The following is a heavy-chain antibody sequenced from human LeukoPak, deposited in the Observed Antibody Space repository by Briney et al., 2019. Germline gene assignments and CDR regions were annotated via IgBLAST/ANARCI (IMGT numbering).Heavy chain of an antibody. V-gene: IGHV1-46*01. J-gene: IGHJ4*02. CDR2: INPSGGSI. D-gene: IGHD2-2*03. Sequence: ASVKVSCKASGYTFTSYYMHWVRQAPGQGLEWMSIINPSGGSIGYAQKFQGIITITKDTSTRTVYMELSSLRSEDTAVYYCARVYGYCSSTSCPYHFDYWGQGTLVTVAS. CDR3: ARVYGYCSSTSCPYHFDY. CDR1: GYTFTSYY.